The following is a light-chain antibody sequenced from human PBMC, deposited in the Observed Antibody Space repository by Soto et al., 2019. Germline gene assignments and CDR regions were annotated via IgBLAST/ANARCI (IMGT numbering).Light chain of an antibody. CDR1: QTISSW. V-gene: IGKV1-5*03. CDR2: KAS. CDR3: QQYNNWRSRT. Sequence: DIQMTQSPSTLSGSVGDRVTITCRASQTISSWLAWYQQKPGKAPKLLIYKASTLKSGVPSRFSGSGSGTEFTLTISSLQSEDFAVYYCQQYNNWRSRTFGHGTKVEIK. J-gene: IGKJ1*01.